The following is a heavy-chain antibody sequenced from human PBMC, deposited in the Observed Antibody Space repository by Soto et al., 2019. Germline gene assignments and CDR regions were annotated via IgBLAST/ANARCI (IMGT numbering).Heavy chain of an antibody. CDR2: IIPILGIA. CDR1: GGTFSSYT. CDR3: GTLLTAAYYYGMDA. D-gene: IGHD1-20*01. Sequence: QVQLVQSGAEVKKPGSSVKVSCKASGGTFSSYTISWVRQAPGQGLEWMGRIIPILGIANYAQKFQGRVRITADTSRSTASMELSSRKSEERAVYYCGTLLTAAYYYGMDAWGQGTTVPVSS. V-gene: IGHV1-69*02. J-gene: IGHJ6*02.